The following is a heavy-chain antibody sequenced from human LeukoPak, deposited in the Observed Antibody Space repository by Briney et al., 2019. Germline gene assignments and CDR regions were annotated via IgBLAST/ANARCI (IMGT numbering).Heavy chain of an antibody. J-gene: IGHJ4*02. Sequence: SETLSLTCAVYGGSFSGYYWSWIRQPPGKGLEWIGEINHSGSTNYNPSLKSRVTISVDTSKNQFSLKLSSVTAADTAVYYCARAGSGYSYGFDYWGQGTLVTVSS. CDR1: GGSFSGYY. CDR2: INHSGST. V-gene: IGHV4-34*01. D-gene: IGHD5-18*01. CDR3: ARAGSGYSYGFDY.